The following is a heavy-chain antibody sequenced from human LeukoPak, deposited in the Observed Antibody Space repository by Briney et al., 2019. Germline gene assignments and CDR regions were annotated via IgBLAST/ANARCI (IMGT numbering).Heavy chain of an antibody. CDR1: GYTLSGYY. CDR2: LSPKSGAT. Sequence: SVKVSCKASGYTLSGYYMHWVRQAPGQGLEWMGWLSPKSGATKYSQKFQGRVTLTRDLSLNTAYMELSSLTSDDTAVYYCARDTYGGSYFPLPYWGQGALVTVSS. D-gene: IGHD1-26*01. V-gene: IGHV1-2*02. J-gene: IGHJ4*02. CDR3: ARDTYGGSYFPLPY.